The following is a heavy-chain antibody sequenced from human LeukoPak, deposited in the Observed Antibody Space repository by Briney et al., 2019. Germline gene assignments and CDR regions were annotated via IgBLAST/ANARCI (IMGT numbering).Heavy chain of an antibody. CDR2: VNFDGSST. CDR3: ARAGPPHYYFDY. J-gene: IGHJ4*02. Sequence: GGSLRLSCAASGFTFCSYWMHWVRQAPGKGLVWVSRVNFDGSSTKYADSVKGRFTISRDNAKNTLYLQMNSLRAEDTAVYYCARAGPPHYYFDYWGQGTLVTVSS. V-gene: IGHV3-74*03. CDR1: GFTFCSYW.